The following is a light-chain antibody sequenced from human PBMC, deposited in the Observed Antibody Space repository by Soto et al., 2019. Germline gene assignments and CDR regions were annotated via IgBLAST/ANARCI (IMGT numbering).Light chain of an antibody. CDR2: GAS. CDR3: QQSYSTPWT. V-gene: IGKV3-20*01. J-gene: IGKJ1*01. Sequence: EIVLTQSPGTLSLSPGERATLSCRASQSVSSNYLGWYQQKPGQAPRLLIYGASSRATGIPDRFSGSGSGTDFTLTISSLQPEDFATYYCQQSYSTPWTFGQGTKVEIK. CDR1: QSVSSNY.